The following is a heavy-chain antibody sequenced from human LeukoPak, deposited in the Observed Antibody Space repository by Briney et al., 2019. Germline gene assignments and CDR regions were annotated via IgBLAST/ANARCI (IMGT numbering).Heavy chain of an antibody. CDR3: ARQGGAVALDY. CDR2: IYYSGST. D-gene: IGHD6-19*01. CDR1: GGSISIYY. J-gene: IGHJ4*02. V-gene: IGHV4-59*01. Sequence: SETLSLTCTVSGGSISIYYWSWIRQPPGMGLEWIGYIYYSGSTNYNPSLKSRVTISVDTSKNQFSLKLSSVTAADTAVYYCARQGGAVALDYWGQGTLVTVSS.